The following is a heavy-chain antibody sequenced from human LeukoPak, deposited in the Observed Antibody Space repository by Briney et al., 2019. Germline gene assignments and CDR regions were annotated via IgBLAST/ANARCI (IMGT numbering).Heavy chain of an antibody. CDR2: MNPNSGNT. D-gene: IGHD3-10*01. V-gene: IGHV1-8*01. Sequence: ASVKVSCKASGYTFTSYDINWVRQATGQGLEWMGWMNPNSGNTGYAQKFQGRVTMTRNTSISTAYMVLSSLRSEDTAVYYCARGPAKLLWFGESSNWFDPWGQGTLVTVSS. CDR3: ARGPAKLLWFGESSNWFDP. CDR1: GYTFTSYD. J-gene: IGHJ5*02.